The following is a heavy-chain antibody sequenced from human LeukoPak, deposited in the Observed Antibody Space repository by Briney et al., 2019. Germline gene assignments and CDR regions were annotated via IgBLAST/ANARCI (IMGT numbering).Heavy chain of an antibody. D-gene: IGHD6-13*01. Sequence: ETLSLTCTVSGGSISSYYWSWIRQPPGKGLEWIGYIYYSGSTNYNPSLKSRVTISVDTSKNQFSLKLSSVTAADTAVYYCARVTAAGNWFDPWGQGTLVTVSS. CDR1: GGSISSYY. CDR2: IYYSGST. CDR3: ARVTAAGNWFDP. J-gene: IGHJ5*02. V-gene: IGHV4-59*01.